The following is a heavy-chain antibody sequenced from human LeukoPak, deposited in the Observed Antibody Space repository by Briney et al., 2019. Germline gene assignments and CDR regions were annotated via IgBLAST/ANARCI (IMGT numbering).Heavy chain of an antibody. CDR3: ARFATTVTNYFDY. CDR1: GYSFTSYW. Sequence: GESLKISCKGSGYSFTSYWIGWVRQMPGKGLEWMGIIYPGDSDTRYSLSFQGQVTISADKSISTAYLQWSSLKASDTAMYYCARFATTVTNYFDYWGQGTLVTVSS. J-gene: IGHJ4*02. CDR2: IYPGDSDT. D-gene: IGHD4-17*01. V-gene: IGHV5-51*01.